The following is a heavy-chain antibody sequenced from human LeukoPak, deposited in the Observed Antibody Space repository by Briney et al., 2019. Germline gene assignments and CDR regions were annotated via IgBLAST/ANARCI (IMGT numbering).Heavy chain of an antibody. CDR1: GFTFSSYA. D-gene: IGHD3-16*01. V-gene: IGHV3-23*01. Sequence: PGGSLRLSCAASGFTFSSYAMSWVRQAPGKGLEWVSVISGSGGTTYHADSVKGRFTISRDNSKNTLYLQMNSLRAEDTAVYYCAKRTSEGLRYFDSWGQGTLVTVSS. CDR3: AKRTSEGLRYFDS. J-gene: IGHJ4*02. CDR2: ISGSGGTT.